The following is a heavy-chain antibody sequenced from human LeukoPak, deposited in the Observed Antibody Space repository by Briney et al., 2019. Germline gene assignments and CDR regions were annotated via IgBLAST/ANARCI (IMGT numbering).Heavy chain of an antibody. D-gene: IGHD3-10*01. V-gene: IGHV3-23*01. CDR3: ARGTMVRGVIPDY. CDR2: ITGSGGST. Sequence: PGGSLRLSCAASGFTFNNYAMTWVRQAPGKGLEWVSSITGSGGSTYYTDSVKGRFTISRDNSKNTLYVQMNSLRAEDTAVYYCARGTMVRGVIPDYWGQGTLVTVSS. J-gene: IGHJ4*02. CDR1: GFTFNNYA.